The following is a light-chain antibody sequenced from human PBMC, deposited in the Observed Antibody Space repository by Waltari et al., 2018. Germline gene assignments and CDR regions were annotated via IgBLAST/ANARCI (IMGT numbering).Light chain of an antibody. V-gene: IGKV1-9*01. J-gene: IGKJ4*01. Sequence: IQLTQSPSSLSASVGDRVPISCRASHDISSHLAWYQQKPGKAPTLLIYPASTLESGVPSRFSGSGSGTEFTLTISSLQPEDFATYYCQQYNSYPLTFGGGTKVEIK. CDR2: PAS. CDR3: QQYNSYPLT. CDR1: HDISSH.